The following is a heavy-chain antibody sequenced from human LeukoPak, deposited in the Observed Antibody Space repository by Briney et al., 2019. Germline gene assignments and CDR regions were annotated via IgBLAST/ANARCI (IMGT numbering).Heavy chain of an antibody. V-gene: IGHV3-23*01. Sequence: GGSLRLSCAASGFTFISYAMSWVRQAPGKGLEWVSAISGSGGSTYYADSVKGRFTISRDNSKNTLYLQMNSLRAEDTAVYYCAKGALLLYYYGMDVWGQGTTVTVSS. J-gene: IGHJ6*02. CDR2: ISGSGGST. D-gene: IGHD2-15*01. CDR1: GFTFISYA. CDR3: AKGALLLYYYGMDV.